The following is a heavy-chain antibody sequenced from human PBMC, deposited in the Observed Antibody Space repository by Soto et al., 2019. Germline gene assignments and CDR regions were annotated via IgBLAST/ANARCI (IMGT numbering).Heavy chain of an antibody. CDR2: INPSGGST. D-gene: IGHD5-12*01. Sequence: ASVKVSCKASGYTFTSYYMHWVRQAPGQGLEWMGIINPSGGSTSYAQKFQGRVTMTRDTSTSTVYMELSSLRSEDTAVYYCARDPYSGYDRDYYYGMDVWGQGTTVTVSS. J-gene: IGHJ6*02. CDR1: GYTFTSYY. V-gene: IGHV1-46*01. CDR3: ARDPYSGYDRDYYYGMDV.